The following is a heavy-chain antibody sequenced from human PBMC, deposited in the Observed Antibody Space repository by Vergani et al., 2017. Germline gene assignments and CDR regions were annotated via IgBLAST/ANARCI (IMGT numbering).Heavy chain of an antibody. J-gene: IGHJ6*02. CDR2: ISGSGGST. D-gene: IGHD5-12*01. CDR3: AKANPRNSGYDYLYYYHAMDV. Sequence: EQLVQSGAEVKKPGASVKVSCKTSGYTFTSYYIHWVRQAPGKGLEWVSGISGSGGSTYYAGSVKGRFTISRDSSKNTLYLQMNSLSAGDTAVYYCAKANPRNSGYDYLYYYHAMDVWGQGTTVTVSS. CDR1: GYTFTSYY. V-gene: IGHV3-23*04.